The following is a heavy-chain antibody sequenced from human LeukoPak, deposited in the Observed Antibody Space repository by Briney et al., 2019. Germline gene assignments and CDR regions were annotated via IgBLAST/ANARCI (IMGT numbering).Heavy chain of an antibody. V-gene: IGHV1-8*01. CDR1: GYTFTSYD. Sequence: GASVKVSCKASGYTFTSYDINWVRQPTGQGLEWMGWMNPNSGNTGYAQKFQGRVTMTRNNSISTAYMELSSLRSEDTAVYYCARGLMVYAGIRFDPWGQGTLVTVSS. J-gene: IGHJ5*02. CDR3: ARGLMVYAGIRFDP. D-gene: IGHD2-8*01. CDR2: MNPNSGNT.